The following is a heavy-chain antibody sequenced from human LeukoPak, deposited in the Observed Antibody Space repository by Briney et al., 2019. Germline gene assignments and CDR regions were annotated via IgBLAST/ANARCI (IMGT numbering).Heavy chain of an antibody. J-gene: IGHJ4*02. CDR3: ARKEGSIAARIDY. V-gene: IGHV4-38-2*01. D-gene: IGHD6-6*01. CDR2: INHSGST. CDR1: GYSISSGYY. Sequence: KPSETLSLTCAVSGYSISSGYYRGWVRQPPGKGLGWVGSINHSGSTYYNPSLKSRVTISVDTSKNQFSLKLSSVTAADTAVYYCARKEGSIAARIDYWGQGTLVTVSS.